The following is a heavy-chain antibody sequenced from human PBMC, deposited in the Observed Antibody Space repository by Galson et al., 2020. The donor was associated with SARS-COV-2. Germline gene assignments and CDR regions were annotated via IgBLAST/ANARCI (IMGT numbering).Heavy chain of an antibody. J-gene: IGHJ5*02. V-gene: IGHV5-10-1*01. CDR1: GYSFTSYW. Sequence: HGESLKISCKGSGYSFTSYWISWVRQMPGKGLEWMGRIDPSDSYTNYSPSFQGHVTISADKSISTACLQWSSLKASDTAMYYCARRTTGRYYANGVWFDRWGQGTLVTVSS. CDR3: ARRTTGRYYANGVWFDR. D-gene: IGHD3-10*01. CDR2: IDPSDSYT.